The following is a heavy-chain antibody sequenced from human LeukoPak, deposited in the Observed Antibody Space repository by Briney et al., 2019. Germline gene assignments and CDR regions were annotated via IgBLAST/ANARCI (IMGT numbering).Heavy chain of an antibody. CDR2: MNPNSGNT. Sequence: ASVKVSCKASGYTFTSYDINWMRQATGQGLEWMGWMNPNSGNTGYAQKFQGRVTMTRNTSISTAYMELSSLRSEDTAVYYCARINVPPPVGSKELRYFDWQYYFDYWGQGTLVTVSS. J-gene: IGHJ4*02. CDR3: ARINVPPPVGSKELRYFDWQYYFDY. CDR1: GYTFTSYD. V-gene: IGHV1-8*01. D-gene: IGHD3-9*01.